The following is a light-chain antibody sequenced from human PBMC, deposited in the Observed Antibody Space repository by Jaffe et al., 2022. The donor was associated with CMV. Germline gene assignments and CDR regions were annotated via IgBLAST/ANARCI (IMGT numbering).Light chain of an antibody. CDR2: GAS. V-gene: IGKV3-20*01. CDR3: QQYGNSPLT. J-gene: IGKJ4*01. Sequence: EIVLTQSPGTLSLSPGERATLSCRASQSVSSYLAWYQQKPGQAPRLLIYGASSRATGIPDRFSGSGSGTDFTLTISRLEPEDFAMYYCQQYGNSPLTFGGGTKVEIK. CDR1: QSVSSY.